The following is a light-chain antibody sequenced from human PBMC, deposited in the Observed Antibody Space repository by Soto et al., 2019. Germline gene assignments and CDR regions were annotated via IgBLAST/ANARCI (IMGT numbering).Light chain of an antibody. CDR1: QGISSY. CDR3: QQYYSYPRT. CDR2: AAS. J-gene: IGKJ4*01. Sequence: DIQLTPSPSSPSPSLGDRVTITCRASQGISSYLAWYQQKPGKAPKLLIYAASTLQSGVPSRFSGSGSGTDFTLTISCLQSEDFATYYCQQYYSYPRTFGGGTKV. V-gene: IGKV1-9*01.